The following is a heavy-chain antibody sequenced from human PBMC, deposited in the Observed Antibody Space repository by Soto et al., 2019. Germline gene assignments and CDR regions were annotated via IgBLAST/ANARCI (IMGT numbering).Heavy chain of an antibody. V-gene: IGHV1-69*01. Sequence: QVQLVQSGAEVKKPGSSVKVSCKASGGTFSSYAISWVRQAPGQGLEWMGGIITISDTTNYAQKLQGRVTITADESSSTAYMELRSLRSEDTAVYYCARSQGSSTSLEIYYYYYYGMDVWGQGTTVTVSS. D-gene: IGHD2-2*01. J-gene: IGHJ6*02. CDR1: GGTFSSYA. CDR2: IITISDTT. CDR3: ARSQGSSTSLEIYYYYYYGMDV.